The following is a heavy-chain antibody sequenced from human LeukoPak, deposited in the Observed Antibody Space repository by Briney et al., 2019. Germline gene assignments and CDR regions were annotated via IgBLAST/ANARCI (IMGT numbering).Heavy chain of an antibody. Sequence: SDTLSLTCTLSGGSISSYYWSWIRQPPGEGQGLVVYIYYSGSTDYKHSHKSRVTISVDTSKNQFTLKLSSVTAADTAVYYCARGDFRGYNSSPPLRYFDLWGRGTLVTVSS. D-gene: IGHD5-24*01. CDR3: ARGDFRGYNSSPPLRYFDL. CDR1: GGSISSYY. J-gene: IGHJ2*01. CDR2: IYYSGST. V-gene: IGHV4-59*07.